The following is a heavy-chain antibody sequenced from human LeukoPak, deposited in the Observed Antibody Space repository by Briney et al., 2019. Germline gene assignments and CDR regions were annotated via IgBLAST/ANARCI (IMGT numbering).Heavy chain of an antibody. CDR1: GGSISSGGYY. CDR2: IYYSGST. Sequence: SETLSLTCTVSGGSISSGGYYWSWIRQHPGKGLEWIGYIYYSGSTYYNPSLKSRVTMSVDTSKNQFSLKLSSVTAADTAVYYCARARSEMVIINWFDPWGQGTLVTVSS. J-gene: IGHJ5*02. CDR3: ARARSEMVIINWFDP. D-gene: IGHD3-3*01. V-gene: IGHV4-31*03.